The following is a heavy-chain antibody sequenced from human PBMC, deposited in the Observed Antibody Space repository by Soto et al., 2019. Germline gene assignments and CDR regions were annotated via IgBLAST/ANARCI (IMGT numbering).Heavy chain of an antibody. D-gene: IGHD3-16*02. Sequence: SETLSLTCTVSGGSISSYYWSWIRQPPGKGLEWIGYIYYSGSTNYNPSLKSRVTISVDTSKNQFSLKLSSVTAADTAVYYCARYMITFGGVIVGNWFDPWGQGTLVTVSS. CDR2: IYYSGST. CDR3: ARYMITFGGVIVGNWFDP. J-gene: IGHJ5*02. V-gene: IGHV4-59*01. CDR1: GGSISSYY.